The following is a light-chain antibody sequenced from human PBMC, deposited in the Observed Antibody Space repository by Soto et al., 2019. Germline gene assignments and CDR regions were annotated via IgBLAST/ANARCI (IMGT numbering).Light chain of an antibody. J-gene: IGLJ1*01. CDR2: EGS. CDR3: CSYAGSSTNV. Sequence: QSALTQPASVSGSPGQSITISCTGTSRDVGSYNLVSWYQQHPGKAPKLMIYEGSKRPSGVSNRFSGSKSSNTASLTISGLQAEDEADYYCCSYAGSSTNVFGTGTKVIVL. V-gene: IGLV2-23*01. CDR1: SRDVGSYNL.